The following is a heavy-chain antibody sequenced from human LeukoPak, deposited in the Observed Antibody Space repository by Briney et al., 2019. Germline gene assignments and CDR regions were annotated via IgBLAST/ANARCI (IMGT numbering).Heavy chain of an antibody. J-gene: IGHJ3*02. D-gene: IGHD4-17*01. Sequence: PGGALRLYCAATGFSFSTYRMNWVRQAPGKGLEWVSSISSSRSYIYYADSVKGRFTISRDNAKNSLDLQMNSLRDEDTAVYYCARDRIIYGDYGDAFDIWGQGTIVTVSS. V-gene: IGHV3-21*06. CDR3: ARDRIIYGDYGDAFDI. CDR1: GFSFSTYR. CDR2: ISSSRSYI.